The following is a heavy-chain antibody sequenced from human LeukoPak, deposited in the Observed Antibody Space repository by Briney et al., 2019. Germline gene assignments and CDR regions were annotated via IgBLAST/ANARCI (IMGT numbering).Heavy chain of an antibody. V-gene: IGHV4-39*07. Sequence: SETLSLTCTASGGSISSSSYYCGWIRQPPGKGLEWIGSIDYGGSTYYNPSLKSRVTISVDTSKNQFSLKLSSVTAADTAVYYCARFAPPTTGGYYGSGNNWFDPWGQGTLVTVSS. CDR2: IDYGGST. J-gene: IGHJ5*02. CDR3: ARFAPPTTGGYYGSGNNWFDP. D-gene: IGHD3-10*01. CDR1: GGSISSSSYY.